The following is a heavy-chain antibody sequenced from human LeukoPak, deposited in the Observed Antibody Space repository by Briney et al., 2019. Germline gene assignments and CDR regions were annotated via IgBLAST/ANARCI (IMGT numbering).Heavy chain of an antibody. CDR3: ARVEWLAYYFDY. J-gene: IGHJ4*02. V-gene: IGHV4-34*01. D-gene: IGHD6-19*01. Sequence: SETLSLTCAVYGGSFSGYYWSWIRQPPGKGLEWIGEINHSGSTNYNPSLKSRVTISVDTSKNQFSLKLSSVTAADTAVYYCARVEWLAYYFDYWGQGNLVTVSS. CDR2: INHSGST. CDR1: GGSFSGYY.